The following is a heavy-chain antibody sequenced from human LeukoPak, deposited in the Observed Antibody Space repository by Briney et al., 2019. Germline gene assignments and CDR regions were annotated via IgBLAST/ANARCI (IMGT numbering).Heavy chain of an antibody. V-gene: IGHV1-2*02. J-gene: IGHJ5*02. D-gene: IGHD3-10*01. CDR1: GYTFTGYY. Sequence: ASVKVSCKASGYTFTGYYMHWVRQAPGQGLEWMGWINPNSGGTNYAQKFQGRATMTRDTSISTAYMELSRLRSDDTAVYYCARSHMVRGVIINPWFDPWGQGTLVTVSS. CDR2: INPNSGGT. CDR3: ARSHMVRGVIINPWFDP.